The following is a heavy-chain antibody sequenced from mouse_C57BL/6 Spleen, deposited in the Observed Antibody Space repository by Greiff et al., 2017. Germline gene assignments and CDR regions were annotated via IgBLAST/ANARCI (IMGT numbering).Heavy chain of an antibody. CDR3: ASYGYDVRDYFGC. CDR1: GYTFTSYW. V-gene: IGHV1-64*01. Sequence: VQLQQPGAELVKPGASVKLSCKASGYTFTSYWMHWVKQRPGQGLEWIGMIHPNSGSTNYNEKFKSKATLTADKSSSTAYMQLSSLTSEDSAVYYCASYGYDVRDYFGCWGKGTTLTV. J-gene: IGHJ2*01. CDR2: IHPNSGST. D-gene: IGHD2-2*01.